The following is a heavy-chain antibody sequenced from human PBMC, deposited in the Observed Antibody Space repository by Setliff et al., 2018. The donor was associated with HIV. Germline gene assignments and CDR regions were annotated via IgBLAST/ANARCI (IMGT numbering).Heavy chain of an antibody. D-gene: IGHD3-3*01. J-gene: IGHJ5*02. CDR3: AKGSGPPWFDP. Sequence: PSETLSLTCTVSGDSINTPFWWSWIRQPAGKGLEWIGRVTNTGDTSYNPSLKSRVTISMDTSKNLFSLKLTSVTAADTAVYFCAKGSGPPWFDPWGQGTLVAVSS. CDR1: GDSINTPFW. CDR2: VTNTGDT. V-gene: IGHV4-4*07.